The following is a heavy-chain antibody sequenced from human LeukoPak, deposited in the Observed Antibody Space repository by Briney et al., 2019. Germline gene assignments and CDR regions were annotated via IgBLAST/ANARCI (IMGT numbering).Heavy chain of an antibody. CDR2: ISGSGGGT. Sequence: GGSLRLSCTASGFTFSSYAMSWVRQAPGKGLEWASAISGSGGGTYYADSVKGRFTISRDNSKNTLYLQVNSLRAEDTAVYYCAKAGPEYLGGYYFDYWGQGTLVTVSS. J-gene: IGHJ4*02. D-gene: IGHD2-2*02. CDR1: GFTFSSYA. CDR3: AKAGPEYLGGYYFDY. V-gene: IGHV3-23*01.